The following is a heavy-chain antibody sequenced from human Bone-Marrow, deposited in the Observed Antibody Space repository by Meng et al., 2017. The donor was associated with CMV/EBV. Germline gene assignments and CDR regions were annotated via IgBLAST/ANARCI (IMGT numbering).Heavy chain of an antibody. CDR1: GFPFSSFS. V-gene: IGHV3-21*01. D-gene: IGHD6-13*01. CDR2: ISSSGSYI. J-gene: IGHJ4*02. Sequence: GESLKISCAASGFPFSSFSMNWVRQAPGKGLEWVSSISSSGSYISYADSVKGRFTISRDNAKNSLYLQMNSLRAEDTAVYYCARHGPAAGYYFDYWGQGKLVNVDS. CDR3: ARHGPAAGYYFDY.